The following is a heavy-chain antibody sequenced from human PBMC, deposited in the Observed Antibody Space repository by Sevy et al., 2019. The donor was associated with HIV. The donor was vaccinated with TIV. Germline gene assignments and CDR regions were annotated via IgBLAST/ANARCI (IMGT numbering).Heavy chain of an antibody. D-gene: IGHD3-22*01. J-gene: IGHJ6*02. CDR2: ISGGDRST. Sequence: GGSLRLSCAASGFTFSNYAMNWVRQAPGKGLEWVSAISGGDRSTYNADSVKGRFTISRDNSKNTLYLHMNSLRAEDTARYYCAKDRVFIVGDAMDDWGQGTTVTVSS. V-gene: IGHV3-23*01. CDR3: AKDRVFIVGDAMDD. CDR1: GFTFSNYA.